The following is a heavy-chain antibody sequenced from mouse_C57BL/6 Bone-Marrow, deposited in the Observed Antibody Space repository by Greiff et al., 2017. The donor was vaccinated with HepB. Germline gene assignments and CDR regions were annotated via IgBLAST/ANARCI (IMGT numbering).Heavy chain of an antibody. CDR3: ARCYGSSPFAY. J-gene: IGHJ3*01. CDR2: IHPNSGST. D-gene: IGHD1-1*01. V-gene: IGHV1-64*01. CDR1: GYTFTSYW. Sequence: QVQLQQSGAELVKPGASVKLSCKASGYTFTSYWMHWVKQRPGQGLEWIGMIHPNSGSTNYNEKFKSKATLTVDKSSSTAYMQLSSLTSEDSAVYYCARCYGSSPFAYWGQGTLVTVSA.